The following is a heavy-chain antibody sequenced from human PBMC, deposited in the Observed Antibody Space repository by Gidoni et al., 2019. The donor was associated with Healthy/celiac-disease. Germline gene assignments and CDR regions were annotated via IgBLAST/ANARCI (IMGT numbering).Heavy chain of an antibody. CDR3: ARNFPLGYDFWSGYYYFDY. V-gene: IGHV4-39*01. Sequence: QLQLQESGPGLVKPSETLSLTCTVSGGSISSSSYYWGWIRQPPGKGLEWIGSIYYSGSTYYNPSLKSRVAISVDTSKNQFSLKLSSVTAADTAVYYCARNFPLGYDFWSGYYYFDYWGQGTLVTVSS. CDR2: IYYSGST. J-gene: IGHJ4*02. CDR1: GGSISSSSYY. D-gene: IGHD3-3*01.